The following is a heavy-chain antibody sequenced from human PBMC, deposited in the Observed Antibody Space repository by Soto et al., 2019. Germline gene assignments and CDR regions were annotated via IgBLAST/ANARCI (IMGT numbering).Heavy chain of an antibody. V-gene: IGHV1-2*04. D-gene: IGHD6-13*01. CDR2: INPNSGVA. J-gene: IGHJ4*02. CDR1: GFTFTGYY. CDR3: AKDDAGHPDF. Sequence: ASVKVSCKASGFTFTGYYMHWVRQAPGQGLEWIGWINPNSGVANYAQKFHDWVTITRDTSITTAYMELSGLKSDDTAVYFCAKDDAGHPDFWGQGTLVTVPQ.